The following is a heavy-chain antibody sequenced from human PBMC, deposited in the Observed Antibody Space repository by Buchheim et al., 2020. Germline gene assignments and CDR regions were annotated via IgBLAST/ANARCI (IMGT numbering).Heavy chain of an antibody. CDR2: INHSGST. CDR3: ARGRRNAIYSRSWYVYFQN. Sequence: QVQLQQWGAGLLKPSETLSLTCAVYGGSFSGYYWSWIRQPPGKGLEWIGEINHSGSTNYNPSLKSRVTISVDTSKNQFSLKLSSVTAADTAVYYCARGRRNAIYSRSWYVYFQNWGQGTL. CDR1: GGSFSGYY. V-gene: IGHV4-34*01. J-gene: IGHJ1*01. D-gene: IGHD6-13*01.